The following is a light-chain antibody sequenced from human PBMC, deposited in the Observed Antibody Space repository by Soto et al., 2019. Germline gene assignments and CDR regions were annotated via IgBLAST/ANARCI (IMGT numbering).Light chain of an antibody. V-gene: IGKV3-15*01. CDR1: QNVDSN. Sequence: EIVLTQSPVTLSLSPGERATLSCRASQNVDSNYLAWYQQKPGQAPRIIISDASTRATGIPARFSGSGSGTEFTLTVSSLQSEDFAVYYCQQYIKWPITFGQGTRLEIK. CDR2: DAS. J-gene: IGKJ5*01. CDR3: QQYIKWPIT.